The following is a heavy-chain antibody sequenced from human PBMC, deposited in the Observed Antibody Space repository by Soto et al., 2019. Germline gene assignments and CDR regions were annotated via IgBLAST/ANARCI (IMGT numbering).Heavy chain of an antibody. Sequence: QVQLVESGGGVVQPGRSLRLSCAASGFTFSSYAMHWVRQAPGKGLEWVAVISYDGSNKYYADSVKGRFTISRDNSKTLYLQMGSMRGEVTALYYCVRDKSPYSSGWHNRHFTYWGQGTRVPVSS. D-gene: IGHD6-19*01. CDR3: VRDKSPYSSGWHNRHFTY. J-gene: IGHJ4*02. V-gene: IGHV3-30-3*01. CDR1: GFTFSSYA. CDR2: ISYDGSNK.